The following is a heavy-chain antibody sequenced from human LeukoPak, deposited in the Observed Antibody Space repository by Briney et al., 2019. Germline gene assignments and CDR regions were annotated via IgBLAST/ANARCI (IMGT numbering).Heavy chain of an antibody. D-gene: IGHD5-18*01. J-gene: IGHJ4*02. CDR2: INHSGST. Sequence: PSETLSLTCAVYGGSFSGYYWSWIRQPPGKGLEWIGEINHSGSTNYNPSLKSRVTISVDTSKNQFSLKLSSVTAADMAVYYCARGRGRGYSYGYQDYWGQGTLVTVSS. V-gene: IGHV4-34*01. CDR3: ARGRGRGYSYGYQDY. CDR1: GGSFSGYY.